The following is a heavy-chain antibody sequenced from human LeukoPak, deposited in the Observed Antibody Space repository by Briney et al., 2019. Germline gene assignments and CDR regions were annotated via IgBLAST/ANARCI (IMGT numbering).Heavy chain of an antibody. CDR3: ARARENYDGSGYYIDASEV. D-gene: IGHD3-22*01. J-gene: IGHJ3*01. V-gene: IGHV3-21*01. CDR1: GFIFSSDN. CDR2: ISTSSGYM. Sequence: GGSLSLSCAASGFIFSSDNKNWVRQAPGKGLEWVSSISTSSGYMYYADSVKGRFTISRDNAKNSLSLQFNRLRAEDTALYYCARARENYDGSGYYIDASEVWSQPSLVTVSS.